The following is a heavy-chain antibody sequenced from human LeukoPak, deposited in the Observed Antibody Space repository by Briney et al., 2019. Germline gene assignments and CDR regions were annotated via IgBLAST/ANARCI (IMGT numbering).Heavy chain of an antibody. CDR2: ISGSGGRT. V-gene: IGHV3-23*01. Sequence: PGGSLRLSCAASGFTFSSYAMSWVRQAPGKGLEWVSSISGSGGRTYYAVSVKGRFTISRDNSKNTLYLQMNSLRVEDTAVYYCAKGEYSTSSLSDYWGQGSLVTVSS. CDR3: AKGEYSTSSLSDY. CDR1: GFTFSSYA. D-gene: IGHD6-6*01. J-gene: IGHJ4*02.